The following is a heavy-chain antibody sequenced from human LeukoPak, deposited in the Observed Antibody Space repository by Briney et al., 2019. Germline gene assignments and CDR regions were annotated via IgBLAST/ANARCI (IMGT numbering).Heavy chain of an antibody. V-gene: IGHV3-48*03. CDR2: ISSSGSTI. CDR3: AQIYTYGSSQFDY. CDR1: GFTFSSYH. J-gene: IGHJ4*02. Sequence: GGSLRLSCAASGFTFSSYHMNWVRQAPGKGLEWVSYISSSGSTIYYADSVKGRFTISRDNAKNSLYLQMNSLRAEDTAVYYCAQIYTYGSSQFDYWGQGTLVTVSS. D-gene: IGHD5-18*01.